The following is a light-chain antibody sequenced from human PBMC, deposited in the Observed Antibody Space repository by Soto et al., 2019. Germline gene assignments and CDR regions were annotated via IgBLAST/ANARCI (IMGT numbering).Light chain of an antibody. J-gene: IGLJ1*01. Sequence: SSLAPPASVSVSPGQSIAISCTGTSSDVGGYNYVSWYQQHPGKAPKLLISEVSIRPSGVSDRFSGSKSGNTASLTISGLQTEDEADYYYSSFTRAYTFVFGSGTKVTVL. CDR1: SSDVGGYNY. CDR3: SSFTRAYTFV. V-gene: IGLV2-14*01. CDR2: EVS.